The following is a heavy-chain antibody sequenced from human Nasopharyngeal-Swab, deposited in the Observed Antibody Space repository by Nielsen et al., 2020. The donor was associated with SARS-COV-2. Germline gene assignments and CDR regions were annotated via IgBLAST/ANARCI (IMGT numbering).Heavy chain of an antibody. CDR3: AKDITSGDTMATHYYYGMDV. D-gene: IGHD2-21*01. V-gene: IGHV3-9*01. CDR2: ISWNSGSI. J-gene: IGHJ6*02. Sequence: SLKISCAASGFTFDDYAVHWVRKAPGKGLEWVSGISWNSGSIGYADSVKGRFTISRDNAKNSLYLQMNSLRAEDTALYYCAKDITSGDTMATHYYYGMDVWGQGTTVTVSS. CDR1: GFTFDDYA.